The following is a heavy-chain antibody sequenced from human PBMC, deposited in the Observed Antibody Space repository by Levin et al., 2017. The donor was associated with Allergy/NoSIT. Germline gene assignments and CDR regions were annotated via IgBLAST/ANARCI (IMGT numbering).Heavy chain of an antibody. V-gene: IGHV3-48*03. J-gene: IGHJ4*02. CDR2: ISSSGSTI. CDR1: GFTFSSYE. Sequence: PGGSPRLSCAASGFTFSSYEMNWVRQAPGKGLEWVSYISSSGSTIYYADSVKGRFTISRDNAKNSLYLQMNSLRAEDTAVYYCARQLGNFWSGYNYFDYWGQGTLVTVSS. CDR3: ARQLGNFWSGYNYFDY. D-gene: IGHD3-3*01.